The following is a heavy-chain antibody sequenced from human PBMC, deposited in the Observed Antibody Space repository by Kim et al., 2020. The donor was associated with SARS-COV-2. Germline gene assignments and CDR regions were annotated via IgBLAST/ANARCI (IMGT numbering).Heavy chain of an antibody. Sequence: GGSLRLSCAASGFTVSSNYMSWVRQAPGKGLEWVSVIYSGGSTYYADSVKRRFTISRDNSKNTLYLQMNSLVAEDTAVYYCARIYRGAAVVDHFNYMDVWGKGTTVTVSS. CDR1: GFTVSSNY. J-gene: IGHJ6*03. V-gene: IGHV3-53*01. D-gene: IGHD6-13*01. CDR3: ARIYRGAAVVDHFNYMDV. CDR2: IYSGGST.